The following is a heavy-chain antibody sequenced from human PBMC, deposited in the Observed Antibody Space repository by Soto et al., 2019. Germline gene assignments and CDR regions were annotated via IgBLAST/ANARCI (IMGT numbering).Heavy chain of an antibody. CDR3: ARDRGRAAAGEYFYYGLDV. CDR1: GYTFTSYY. Sequence: GASVKVSCKASGYTFTSYYMHWVRQAPGQGLEWMGVINPIGGNTDYAQKSQGRVTMTSDTSTSTVYMELSSLRSEDTAVYYCARDRGRAAAGEYFYYGLDVWGQGTTFTVP. CDR2: INPIGGNT. D-gene: IGHD6-13*01. J-gene: IGHJ6*01. V-gene: IGHV1-46*01.